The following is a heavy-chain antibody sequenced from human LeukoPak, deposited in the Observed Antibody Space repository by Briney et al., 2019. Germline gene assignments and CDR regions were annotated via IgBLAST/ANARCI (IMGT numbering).Heavy chain of an antibody. CDR3: ARLKEVGATTKFDY. V-gene: IGHV1-8*01. CDR2: MNPNSGDT. D-gene: IGHD1-26*01. CDR1: GYTFNSYD. Sequence: ASVKVSCKASGYTFNSYDINWVRQATGQGLEWMGWMNPNSGDTGYAQKFQGRVTMTRNTSISTAYMELSRLRSDDTAVYYCARLKEVGATTKFDYWGQGALVTVSS. J-gene: IGHJ4*02.